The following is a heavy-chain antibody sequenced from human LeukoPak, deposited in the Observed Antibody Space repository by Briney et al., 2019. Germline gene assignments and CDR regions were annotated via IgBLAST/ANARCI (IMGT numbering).Heavy chain of an antibody. Sequence: ASVKVSCMASGYTFTSYGISWVRQAPGKGLEWMGWISAYNGNTNYAQKLQGRVTMTTDTSTSTAYMELRSLRSDDTAVYYCARDPVRPYYDLWSGYQYNLSFDYWGQGTLVTVSS. CDR2: ISAYNGNT. J-gene: IGHJ4*02. CDR1: GYTFTSYG. CDR3: ARDPVRPYYDLWSGYQYNLSFDY. D-gene: IGHD3-3*01. V-gene: IGHV1-18*01.